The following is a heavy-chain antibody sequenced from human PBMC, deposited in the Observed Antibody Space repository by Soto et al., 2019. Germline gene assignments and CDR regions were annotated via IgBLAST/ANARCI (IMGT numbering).Heavy chain of an antibody. V-gene: IGHV3-30*04. D-gene: IGHD6-13*01. CDR1: GYNFRSYA. J-gene: IGHJ5*02. Sequence: GGSLRLSCAASGYNFRSYAMHWVRQAPGKGLEWVAVISYDESHEYYADSVKGRFTISRDNSKNTLYLQMNSLRGDDTAVYYCARAGYSRSWNWFDPWGQGTQVTVSS. CDR2: ISYDESHE. CDR3: ARAGYSRSWNWFDP.